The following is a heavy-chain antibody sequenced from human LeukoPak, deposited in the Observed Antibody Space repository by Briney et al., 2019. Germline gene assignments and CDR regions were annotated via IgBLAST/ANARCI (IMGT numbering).Heavy chain of an antibody. CDR1: GYTFTCYY. CDR2: INPNSGGT. Sequence: ASVTVSCKASGYTFTCYYMHWVRQAPGQGLEWMGWINPNSGGTNYAQKFQGRVTMTRDTSISTAYMELSRLRSDDTAVYYCARGKAYCSSTSCRRSYNWFDPWGQGTLVTVSS. CDR3: ARGKAYCSSTSCRRSYNWFDP. V-gene: IGHV1-2*02. J-gene: IGHJ5*02. D-gene: IGHD2-2*01.